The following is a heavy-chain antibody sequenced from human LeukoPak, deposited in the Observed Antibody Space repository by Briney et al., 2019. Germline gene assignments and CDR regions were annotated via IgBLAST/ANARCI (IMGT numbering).Heavy chain of an antibody. V-gene: IGHV4-30-4*08. Sequence: SQTLSLTCTVSGGSISSGDYYWTWIRQPPGKGLEWIGYIYYGGTTYYSPPLKSRVTMSVDTSKNQFSLKLSSVTAADTAVYYCARDGDFWSGYPTPNNWFDPWGQGTLVTVSS. CDR1: GGSISSGDYY. CDR3: ARDGDFWSGYPTPNNWFDP. CDR2: IYYGGTT. J-gene: IGHJ5*02. D-gene: IGHD3-3*01.